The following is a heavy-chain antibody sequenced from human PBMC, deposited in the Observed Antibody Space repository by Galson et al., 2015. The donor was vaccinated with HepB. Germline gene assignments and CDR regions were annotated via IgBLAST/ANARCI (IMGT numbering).Heavy chain of an antibody. CDR3: ARARGYCSSTSCYPTVGANYYYYGMDV. Sequence: SVKVSCKASGYTFTSYYMHWVRQAPGQGLEWMGIINPSGGSTSYAQKLQGRVTMTRDTSTSTVYMELSSLRSEDTAVYYCARARGYCSSTSCYPTVGANYYYYGMDVWGQGTTVTVSS. CDR1: GYTFTSYY. V-gene: IGHV1-46*04. D-gene: IGHD2-2*01. J-gene: IGHJ6*02. CDR2: INPSGGST.